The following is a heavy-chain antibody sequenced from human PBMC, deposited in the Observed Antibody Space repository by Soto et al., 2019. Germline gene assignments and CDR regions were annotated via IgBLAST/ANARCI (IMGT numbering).Heavy chain of an antibody. CDR1: GGSISSYY. CDR3: ARHPITMIVEGDFDI. Sequence: PSETLSLTCTVSGGSISSYYWSWIRQPPGKGLEWIGYIYYSGGTNYNPSLKSRVTISVDTSKNQFSLKLSSVTAADTAVYYCARHPITMIVEGDFDIWGQGTMVTVSS. D-gene: IGHD3-22*01. J-gene: IGHJ3*02. CDR2: IYYSGGT. V-gene: IGHV4-59*08.